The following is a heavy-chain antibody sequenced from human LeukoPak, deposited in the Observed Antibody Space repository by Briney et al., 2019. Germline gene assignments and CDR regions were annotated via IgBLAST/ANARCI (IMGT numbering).Heavy chain of an antibody. CDR2: ISGGGGSI. J-gene: IGHJ4*02. CDR1: GFTFSSYA. V-gene: IGHV3-23*01. D-gene: IGHD6-13*01. CDR3: AKRRSGSSWRTPFDY. Sequence: PGGSLRLSCAASGFTFSSYAMSWVRQAPGKGLEWVSAISGGGGSIYYADSVKGRFTISRDNSKNTLYLQMNSLRAEDTAVYYCAKRRSGSSWRTPFDYWGQGTLVTVSS.